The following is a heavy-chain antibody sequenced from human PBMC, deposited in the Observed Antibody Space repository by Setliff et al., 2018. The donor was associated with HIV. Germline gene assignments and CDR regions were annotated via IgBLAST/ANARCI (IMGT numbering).Heavy chain of an antibody. D-gene: IGHD5-12*01. Sequence: ASVKVSCKASGYTFTGHYMHWVRQAPRQGLQWMGWIDPHTGGPQYSQKFLGRVTMTRDTSISTVYMELTSLRSDDTAIYYCARDANYGSSGYDREYFDYWGQGTLVTVSS. CDR3: ARDANYGSSGYDREYFDY. CDR1: GYTFTGHY. CDR2: IDPHTGGP. V-gene: IGHV1-2*02. J-gene: IGHJ4*02.